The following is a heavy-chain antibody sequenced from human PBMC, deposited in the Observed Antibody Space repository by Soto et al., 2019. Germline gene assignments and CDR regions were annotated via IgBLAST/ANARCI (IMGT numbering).Heavy chain of an antibody. Sequence: PGGSLRLSCVASGFTLSDYYMSWIRQAPGKGLEWVSYISSSGTIDNYADSVKGRFTISRDNAKNSLFLQMNGLRAEDTAVYYCARRTMGKYYYMDVWGKGTTVTVSS. CDR3: ARRTMGKYYYMDV. CDR1: GFTLSDYY. D-gene: IGHD3-10*01. CDR2: ISSSGTID. V-gene: IGHV3-11*01. J-gene: IGHJ6*03.